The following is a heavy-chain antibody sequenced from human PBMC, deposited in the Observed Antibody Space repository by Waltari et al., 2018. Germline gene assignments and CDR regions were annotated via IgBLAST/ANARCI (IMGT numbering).Heavy chain of an antibody. J-gene: IGHJ4*02. CDR1: GFTFSSYS. Sequence: EVQLVESGGGLVKPGGSLRLSCAASGFTFSSYSMNWVRQAPGKGLEWVSSISSSSSYISYADSVKGRFTISRDNAKNSLYLQMNSLRAEDTAVYYCARDGEVTTQFDYWGQGTLVTVSS. CDR2: ISSSSSYI. D-gene: IGHD4-17*01. V-gene: IGHV3-21*01. CDR3: ARDGEVTTQFDY.